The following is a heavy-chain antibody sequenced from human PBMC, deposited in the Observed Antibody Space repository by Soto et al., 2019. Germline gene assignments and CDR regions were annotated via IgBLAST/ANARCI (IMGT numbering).Heavy chain of an antibody. CDR3: ARGIRGYSGYVEVDGNWFDP. J-gene: IGHJ5*02. CDR2: ISYDGSNK. Sequence: QVQLVESGGGVVQPGRSLRLSCAASGFTFSSYAMHWVRQAPGKGLEGVAVISYDGSNKYYADSVKGRFTISRDNSKNTLYLQINSLRAGDTAVYYCARGIRGYSGYVEVDGNWFDPWGQGPLVTVSS. D-gene: IGHD5-12*01. CDR1: GFTFSSYA. V-gene: IGHV3-30-3*01.